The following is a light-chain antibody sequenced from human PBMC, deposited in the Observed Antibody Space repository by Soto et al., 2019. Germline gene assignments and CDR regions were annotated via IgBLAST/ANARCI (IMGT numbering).Light chain of an antibody. Sequence: QSVLTQPASVSGSPGQSITISCTGTSSDVGGYDYVSWYQQHPDKAPKLIIFEVSDRPSGVSSRFSGSKSGNTASLTFSGLQAEDEADYYCSSLTSGSTRVFGTGTKVTVL. CDR3: SSLTSGSTRV. CDR1: SSDVGGYDY. J-gene: IGLJ1*01. V-gene: IGLV2-14*01. CDR2: EVS.